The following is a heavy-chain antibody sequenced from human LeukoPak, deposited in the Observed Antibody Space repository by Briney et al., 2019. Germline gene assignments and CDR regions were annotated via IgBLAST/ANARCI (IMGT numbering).Heavy chain of an antibody. J-gene: IGHJ4*02. CDR2: ISSDGSNK. Sequence: GGSLRLSCAASKFTFSNYGMHWVRQAPGKGLEWVAVISSDGSNKYYADSVKGRFTISRDNSKNTLYLQMNSLRAEDTAVYYCAKCPSGVLRYFAPIDYWGQGTLVTVSS. V-gene: IGHV3-30*18. CDR3: AKCPSGVLRYFAPIDY. CDR1: KFTFSNYG. D-gene: IGHD3-9*01.